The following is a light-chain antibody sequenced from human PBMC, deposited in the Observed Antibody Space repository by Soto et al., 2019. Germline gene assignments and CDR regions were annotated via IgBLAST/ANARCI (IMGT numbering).Light chain of an antibody. CDR1: SSNIGAGYD. J-gene: IGLJ2*01. Sequence: QSVLTQPPSVSGAPGQRVTISCAGSSSNIGAGYDVHWYRQLPGTAPKLLIYGNSNRPSGVPDRFSGSKSGTSASLAITGLQANDEADYSCQSYDSRPSGVVFGGGTKRTVL. CDR2: GNS. CDR3: QSYDSRPSGVV. V-gene: IGLV1-40*01.